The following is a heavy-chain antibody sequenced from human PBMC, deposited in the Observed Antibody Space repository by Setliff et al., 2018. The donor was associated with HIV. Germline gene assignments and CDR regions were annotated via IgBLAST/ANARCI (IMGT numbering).Heavy chain of an antibody. CDR1: GYTFTSYD. D-gene: IGHD3-22*01. CDR2: LNPKSGDT. Sequence: ASVKVSCKTSGYTFTSYDVHWVRQATGQGLEWMGYLNPKSGDTGSAQRFQDRLTITADASVSTAYLELGSLRSDDTAVYYCATPMFPNYHDNSVLIDWGQGTPVTSPQ. J-gene: IGHJ1*01. V-gene: IGHV1-8*03. CDR3: ATPMFPNYHDNSVLID.